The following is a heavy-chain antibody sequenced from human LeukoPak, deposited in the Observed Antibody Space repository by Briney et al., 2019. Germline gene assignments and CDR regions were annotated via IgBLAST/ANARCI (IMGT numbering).Heavy chain of an antibody. J-gene: IGHJ6*03. CDR1: GGSLSSSSYY. CDR2: IYYSGDT. Sequence: PSETLSLTCTVSGGSLSSSSYYWGWIRQPPGKGLEWIGSIYYSGDTYYNPSLKSRRVTISGDTSKNQFSLRLSSVTAADTAVYYCARHQWHYYYYMGVWGKGSTVTVSS. CDR3: ARHQWHYYYYMGV. D-gene: IGHD6-19*01. V-gene: IGHV4-39*01.